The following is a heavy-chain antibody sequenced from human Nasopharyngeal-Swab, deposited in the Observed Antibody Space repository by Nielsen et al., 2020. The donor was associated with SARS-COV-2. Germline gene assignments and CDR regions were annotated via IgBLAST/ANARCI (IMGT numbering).Heavy chain of an antibody. CDR2: IYYSGST. J-gene: IGHJ4*02. CDR1: GGSISSSSYY. D-gene: IGHD1-26*01. CDR3: ARVIVGADYFDY. Sequence: SETLSLTCTVSGGSISSSSYYWGWIRQPPGKGLEWIGSIYYSGSTYYNPSLKSRVTISVDTSKNQFSLKLSSVTAADTAVYYCARVIVGADYFDYWGQGTLVTVFS. V-gene: IGHV4-39*07.